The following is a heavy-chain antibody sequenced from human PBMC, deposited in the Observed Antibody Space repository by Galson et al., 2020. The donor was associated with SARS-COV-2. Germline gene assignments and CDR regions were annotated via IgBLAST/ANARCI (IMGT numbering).Heavy chain of an antibody. CDR1: GFTFNQYG. D-gene: IGHD1-1*01. CDR2: ISYDGGKT. V-gene: IGHV3-30*03. J-gene: IGHJ6*02. CDR3: ASTLGLYNSRVDGMDG. Sequence: GGSLRPPCAAPGFTFNQYGMPWVHQAPGKGLEVGSFISYDGGKTYSADSVKGRFTVSRDNSKNPLYLQMNSLRAEDTALYYGASTLGLYNSRVDGMDGWGQGTTVTVSS.